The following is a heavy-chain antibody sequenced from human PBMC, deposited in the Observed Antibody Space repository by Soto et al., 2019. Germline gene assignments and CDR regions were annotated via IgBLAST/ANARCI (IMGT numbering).Heavy chain of an antibody. Sequence: QITLKESGPTLVKPTQTLTLTCTFSGFSLSTSGVGVGWIRQPPGKALEWLALIYWDDDKRYSPSLKSRLTITKDTSKNQVVLTMTNIDPVDTATYYCAHLGYYYGMDVWGQGTTVTVSS. J-gene: IGHJ6*02. V-gene: IGHV2-5*02. CDR2: IYWDDDK. CDR3: AHLGYYYGMDV. CDR1: GFSLSTSGVG.